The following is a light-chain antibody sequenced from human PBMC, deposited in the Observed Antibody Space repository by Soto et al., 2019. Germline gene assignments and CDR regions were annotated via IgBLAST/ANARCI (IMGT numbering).Light chain of an antibody. J-gene: IGKJ4*01. CDR2: GAS. CDR1: QSVSSN. CDR3: QQHNNWPLT. V-gene: IGKV3-15*01. Sequence: EIVMTQSPATLSVSPGERATLSCRASQSVSSNLAWYQHKPGQAPRLLVYGASTRATGIPARFSGSGSGTQFTLTITSLQSEDFAVYYCQQHNNWPLTFGGGTKVDIK.